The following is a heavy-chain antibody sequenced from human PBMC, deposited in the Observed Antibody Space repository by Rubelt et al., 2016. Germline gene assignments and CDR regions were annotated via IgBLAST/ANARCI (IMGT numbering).Heavy chain of an antibody. CDR1: GFTFSTYA. CDR3: AKPSYSGFWGCYFWVY. J-gene: IGHJ4*02. Sequence: GGGLVQPGGSLRLSCAASGFTFSTYAMTWVRQAPGKGLEWVSGLSGSGDTTYYADSVKGRFTISRDNSKNTLYVHMNSLRAEDTAVYYCAKPSYSGFWGCYFWVYWGQGALVTVSS. V-gene: IGHV3-23*01. CDR2: LSGSGDTT. D-gene: IGHD3-3*01.